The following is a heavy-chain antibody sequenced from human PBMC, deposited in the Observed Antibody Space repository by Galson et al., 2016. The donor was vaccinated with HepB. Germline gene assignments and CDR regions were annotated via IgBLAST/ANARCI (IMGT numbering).Heavy chain of an antibody. Sequence: SETLSLTCAVSGGSISSSNWWNWVRQPPGKGLEWIGEIYHTENTKYNPSLKSRVTMSVDKSKNQFSLKLTSVTAADTAVYYCARRGYANGWSLDYWGQGALVTVSS. CDR3: ARRGYANGWSLDY. V-gene: IGHV4-4*02. D-gene: IGHD6-19*01. J-gene: IGHJ4*02. CDR1: GGSISSSNW. CDR2: IYHTENT.